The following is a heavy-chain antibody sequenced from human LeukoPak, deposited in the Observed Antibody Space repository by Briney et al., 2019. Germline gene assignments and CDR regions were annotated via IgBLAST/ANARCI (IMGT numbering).Heavy chain of an antibody. D-gene: IGHD2/OR15-2a*01. V-gene: IGHV3-7*01. J-gene: IGHJ4*02. Sequence: PGGSLRLSCSASGFTFNTYWMNWVRQAPGKGLEWVANIKRDESETYYVDSVKGRFTISRDNGKNSLSLQMNSLRAEDTAVYYCARGGGNFDYWGQGTLVTVSS. CDR2: IKRDESET. CDR3: ARGGGNFDY. CDR1: GFTFNTYW.